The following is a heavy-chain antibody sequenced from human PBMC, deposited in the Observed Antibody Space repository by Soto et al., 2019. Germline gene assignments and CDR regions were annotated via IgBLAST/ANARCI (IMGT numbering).Heavy chain of an antibody. Sequence: SETLSLTCAVYGGSFSGYYWSWIRQPPGKGLEWIGEINHSGSTNYNPSLKSRVTISVDTSKNQFSLKLSSVTAADTAVYYCARAEITMVRGVIILPWGQGTLVTVSS. CDR2: INHSGST. CDR3: ARAEITMVRGVIILP. D-gene: IGHD3-10*01. J-gene: IGHJ5*02. CDR1: GGSFSGYY. V-gene: IGHV4-34*01.